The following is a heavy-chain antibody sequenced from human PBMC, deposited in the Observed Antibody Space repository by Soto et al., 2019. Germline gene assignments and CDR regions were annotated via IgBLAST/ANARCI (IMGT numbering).Heavy chain of an antibody. J-gene: IGHJ5*02. CDR2: INHSGST. D-gene: IGHD2-2*01. V-gene: IGHV4-34*01. CDR1: GGSFSGYY. CDR3: ARGNGGDCSSTSCSGYNWFDP. Sequence: PSDTLSLTCAVYGGSFSGYYWSWIRQPPGKGLEWIGEINHSGSTNYNPSLKSRVTISVDTSKNQFSLKLSSVTAADTAVYYCARGNGGDCSSTSCSGYNWFDPWGQGTLVTVSS.